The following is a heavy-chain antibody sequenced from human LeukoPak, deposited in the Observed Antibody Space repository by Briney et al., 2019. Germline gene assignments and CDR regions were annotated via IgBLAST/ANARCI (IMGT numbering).Heavy chain of an antibody. CDR3: ARGAPYYDILTGYQGFDY. D-gene: IGHD3-9*01. CDR1: GGSISSGGYY. Sequence: SETLSLTCTVSGGSISSGGYYWSWIRQHPGKGLEWIGYIYYSGSTYYNPSLKSRVTISVDTSKNQFSLTLSPVTAADTAVYYCARGAPYYDILTGYQGFDYWGQGTLVTVSS. CDR2: IYYSGST. J-gene: IGHJ4*02. V-gene: IGHV4-61*08.